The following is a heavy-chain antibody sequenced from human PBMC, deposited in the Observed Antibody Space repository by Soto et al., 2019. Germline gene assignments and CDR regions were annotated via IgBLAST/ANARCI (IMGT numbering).Heavy chain of an antibody. Sequence: SETLSLTCTVSGDSMSDYYWSWIRQPPGKGLEWIGYMYYSRDPAYNPSLKSRATISADTSKSRFFLKLTSVTAADTAVYFCARDHWRQSCSTWNYYGMEVWGQGTTVTVSS. V-gene: IGHV4-59*01. D-gene: IGHD2-2*01. CDR1: GDSMSDYY. J-gene: IGHJ6*02. CDR3: ARDHWRQSCSTWNYYGMEV. CDR2: MYYSRDP.